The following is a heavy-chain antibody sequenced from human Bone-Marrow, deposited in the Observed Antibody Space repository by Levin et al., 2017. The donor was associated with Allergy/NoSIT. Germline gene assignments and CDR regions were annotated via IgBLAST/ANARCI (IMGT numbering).Heavy chain of an antibody. Sequence: ASVKVSCKASGYTFTSYAMNWVRQAPGQGLEWMGWINTNTGNPTYAQGFTGRFVFSLDTSVSTAYLQICSLKAEDTAVYYCARDGLLWFGEFSNWFDPWGQGTLVTVSS. J-gene: IGHJ5*02. CDR3: ARDGLLWFGEFSNWFDP. CDR1: GYTFTSYA. V-gene: IGHV7-4-1*01. D-gene: IGHD3-10*01. CDR2: INTNTGNP.